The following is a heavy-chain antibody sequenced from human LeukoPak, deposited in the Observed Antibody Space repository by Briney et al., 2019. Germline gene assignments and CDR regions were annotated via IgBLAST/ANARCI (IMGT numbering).Heavy chain of an antibody. J-gene: IGHJ3*02. CDR1: GYTFTSYY. Sequence: ASVKVSCKASGYTFTSYYMHWVRQAPGQGLEWMGIINPSGGSTSYAQKFQGRVTMTRDTSTSTVYMELSSLRSEDTAVYYCARDSYYYDSSGYYYGENAFDIWGQGTMVTVSS. CDR2: INPSGGST. V-gene: IGHV1-46*01. D-gene: IGHD3-22*01. CDR3: ARDSYYYDSSGYYYGENAFDI.